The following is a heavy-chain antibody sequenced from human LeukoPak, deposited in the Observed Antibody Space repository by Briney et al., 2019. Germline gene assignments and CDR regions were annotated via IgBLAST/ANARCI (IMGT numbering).Heavy chain of an antibody. Sequence: QPGGSLRLSCAASGFTFSSYAMSWVRQAPGKGLEWVSAISGSGGSTYYADSVKGRYTISRDNSKNTLYLQMNSLRAEGTAVYYCAKEVNGYNDEYFQHWGQGTLVTVSS. J-gene: IGHJ1*01. V-gene: IGHV3-23*01. CDR3: AKEVNGYNDEYFQH. CDR2: ISGSGGST. D-gene: IGHD5-24*01. CDR1: GFTFSSYA.